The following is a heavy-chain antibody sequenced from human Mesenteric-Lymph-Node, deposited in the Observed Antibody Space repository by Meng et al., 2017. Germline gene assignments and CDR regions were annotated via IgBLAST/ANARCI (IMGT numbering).Heavy chain of an antibody. V-gene: IGHV3-33*01. CDR3: ARDGHAYNYDY. CDR1: GFTFSRYG. Sequence: QVQLVESGGGVVQPGSSLRLSCAASGFTFSRYGFHWVRKAPGKGLEWVATIWYDESKRYYADSVKGRFTISRDNSKNTLYLQMNNLGAEDTALYYCARDGHAYNYDYWGQGTLVTVSS. J-gene: IGHJ4*02. D-gene: IGHD5-24*01. CDR2: IWYDESKR.